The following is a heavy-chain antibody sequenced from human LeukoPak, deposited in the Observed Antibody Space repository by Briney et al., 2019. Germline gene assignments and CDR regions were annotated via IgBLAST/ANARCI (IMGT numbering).Heavy chain of an antibody. D-gene: IGHD3-22*01. Sequence: ASMTVSCKPSGYTFTAYYIHWVRQAPGQGLEWMGWINPNSGGTDYAQKFQGRVTMTRDTSISTVYMELSRLTYDDTAVYYCARGVGVDSLRRLDPWGQGTLVTVPS. CDR2: INPNSGGT. CDR3: ARGVGVDSLRRLDP. J-gene: IGHJ5*02. V-gene: IGHV1-2*02. CDR1: GYTFTAYY.